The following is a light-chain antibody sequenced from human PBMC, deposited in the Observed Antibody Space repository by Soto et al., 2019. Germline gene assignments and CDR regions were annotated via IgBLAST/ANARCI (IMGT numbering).Light chain of an antibody. CDR1: SSNIGAGYD. CDR3: QSYDSSLRFYV. Sequence: QAVVTQPPSVSGAPGQRVTISCTGSSSNIGAGYDVHWYQQLPGTAPKLLIYGNSNRPSGVPDRFSGSKSGTSASLAITGLQAEDEADYYCQSYDSSLRFYVFGTGTKVTVL. CDR2: GNS. V-gene: IGLV1-40*01. J-gene: IGLJ1*01.